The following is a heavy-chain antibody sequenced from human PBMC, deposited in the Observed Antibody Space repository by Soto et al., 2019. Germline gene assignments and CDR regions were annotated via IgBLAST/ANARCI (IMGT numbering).Heavy chain of an antibody. CDR3: VREVGGNRLWNFDH. CDR2: INWNGGIT. Sequence: EVQLEESGGGVVRPGGSLRLSCAASGFTFDDYGMSWVRQGPGKGLEWVSAINWNGGITAYADSVKGRFIISRDNAKNSLHLQMNSLRVEDMALYYCVREVGGNRLWNFDHWGQGALVTVSS. D-gene: IGHD1-26*01. V-gene: IGHV3-20*04. J-gene: IGHJ4*02. CDR1: GFTFDDYG.